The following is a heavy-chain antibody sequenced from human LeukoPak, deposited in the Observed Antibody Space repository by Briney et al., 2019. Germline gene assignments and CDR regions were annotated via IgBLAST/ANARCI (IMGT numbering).Heavy chain of an antibody. J-gene: IGHJ5*02. CDR2: ISYSGST. CDR3: VRSKSGAYGWFDP. V-gene: IGHV4-59*02. Sequence: SETLSLTCTVSGGSVSSYSWSWIRQPPGKGLELIGYISYSGSTNYNPSLKSRVTISIDTSKNHFSLNVNSVTAADAAMYYCVRSKSGAYGWFDPWGPGTLVTVSS. D-gene: IGHD2-15*01. CDR1: GGSVSSYS.